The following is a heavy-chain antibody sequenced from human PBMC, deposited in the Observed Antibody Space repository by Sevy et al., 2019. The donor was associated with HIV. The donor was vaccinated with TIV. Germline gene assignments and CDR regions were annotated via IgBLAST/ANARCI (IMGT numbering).Heavy chain of an antibody. CDR1: GFTFSKYS. Sequence: GGYLRLSCAASGFTFSKYSMSWVRQPPGKGLEWVSTLSFGCGEIKYADSVKGRFTISRDNSKSSVYLQMNNLRPEDTAVYYCAREGCTKPHDYWGQGTPVTVSS. J-gene: IGHJ4*02. CDR3: AREGCTKPHDY. CDR2: LSFGCGEI. V-gene: IGHV3-23*01. D-gene: IGHD2-8*01.